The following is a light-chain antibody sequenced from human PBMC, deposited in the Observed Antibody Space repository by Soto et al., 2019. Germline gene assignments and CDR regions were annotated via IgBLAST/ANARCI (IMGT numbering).Light chain of an antibody. Sequence: QSVLTQPPSASGSPGQSVTISCTGTSSDVGSYNYVSWYQQHPGRPPKLMIYEVSKRPLGVPDRFSGSKSGNTASLTVSGLQAEDEADYYCSSYAGSNNFVFGPGTKVT. V-gene: IGLV2-8*01. CDR1: SSDVGSYNY. CDR2: EVS. CDR3: SSYAGSNNFV. J-gene: IGLJ1*01.